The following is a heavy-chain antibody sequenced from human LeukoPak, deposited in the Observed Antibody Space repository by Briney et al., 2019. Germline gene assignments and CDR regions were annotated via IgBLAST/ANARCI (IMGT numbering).Heavy chain of an antibody. V-gene: IGHV4-38-2*02. J-gene: IGHJ4*02. D-gene: IGHD3-10*01. Sequence: SETLSLTCAVSGYSISSGYYWGWIRQPPGKGLEWIGSIYHSGSTYYNPSLKSRVTISVDTSKNQFSLKLSSVTAADTAVYYCAREVLLWSGELSQFDCWGQGTLVTVSS. CDR3: AREVLLWSGELSQFDC. CDR2: IYHSGST. CDR1: GYSISSGYY.